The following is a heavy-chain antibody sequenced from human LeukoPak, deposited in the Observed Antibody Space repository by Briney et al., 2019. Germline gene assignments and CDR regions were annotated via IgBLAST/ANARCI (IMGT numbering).Heavy chain of an antibody. CDR2: INPSGGST. J-gene: IGHJ5*02. D-gene: IGHD3-10*01. V-gene: IGHV1-46*01. Sequence: ASVKVSCKAPGYTFTSYYMHWVRQAPGQGLEWMGIINPSGGSTSYAQKFQGRVTMTRDTSTSTVYMELSSLRSEDTAVYYCAAEYYYGSGSYSFWFDPWGQGTLVTVSS. CDR3: AAEYYYGSGSYSFWFDP. CDR1: GYTFTSYY.